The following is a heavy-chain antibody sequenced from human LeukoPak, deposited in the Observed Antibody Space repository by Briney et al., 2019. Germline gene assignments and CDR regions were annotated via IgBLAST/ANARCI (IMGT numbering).Heavy chain of an antibody. D-gene: IGHD4-17*01. J-gene: IGHJ4*02. CDR3: ASIYGDYSDFDY. CDR1: GGSFSGYY. CDR2: ITHHGTT. V-gene: IGHV4-34*01. Sequence: SETLSLTRGVYGGSFSGYYWSWIRQAPGKGLEWIGEITHHGTTNYSPSLRGRVTILADTSKGQFSLRLSSVTAADTAVYYCASIYGDYSDFDYWGQGTLVTVSS.